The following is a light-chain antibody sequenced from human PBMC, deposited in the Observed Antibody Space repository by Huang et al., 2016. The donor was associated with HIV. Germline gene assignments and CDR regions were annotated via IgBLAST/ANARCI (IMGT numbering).Light chain of an antibody. CDR3: QQYGTSPFT. CDR1: QSITNNY. CDR2: GAS. Sequence: EIVLTQSPGTLSLSPGERATLSCRASQSITNNYLAWSQQKPGQAPRLLIYGASSRATGFPDRFSGSGSGTDFTLTISRLEPEDFAVYYCQQYGTSPFTFGPGTKVDIK. J-gene: IGKJ3*01. V-gene: IGKV3-20*01.